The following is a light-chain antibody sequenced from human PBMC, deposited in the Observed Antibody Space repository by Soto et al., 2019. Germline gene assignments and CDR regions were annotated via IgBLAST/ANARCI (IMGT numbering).Light chain of an antibody. V-gene: IGKV3-15*01. CDR2: DTS. CDR3: QPYSNRPRT. CDR1: QGIGDT. Sequence: EIVMRQSPATLSVSPGEGATISCRASQGIGDTLAWYQHKPGQTPRLLIYDTSTRATGVPTRFSGSRSGAEFTLTVNSLQSEDFAVYYGQPYSNRPRTYGGGTKL. J-gene: IGKJ4*01.